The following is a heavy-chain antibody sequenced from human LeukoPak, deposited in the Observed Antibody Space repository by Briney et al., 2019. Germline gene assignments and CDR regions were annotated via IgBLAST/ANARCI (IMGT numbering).Heavy chain of an antibody. Sequence: ASVKVSCKASGYTFISYGISWLRQAPGQGLEWMAWISALIGDASYAQKFQDRVTVTTDTSTSTVYMELRSLTSDDTAHYYCARVAESGWFFQNWGQGTLVTVSS. CDR2: ISALIGDA. D-gene: IGHD3-10*01. CDR3: ARVAESGWFFQN. J-gene: IGHJ1*01. CDR1: GYTFISYG. V-gene: IGHV1-18*01.